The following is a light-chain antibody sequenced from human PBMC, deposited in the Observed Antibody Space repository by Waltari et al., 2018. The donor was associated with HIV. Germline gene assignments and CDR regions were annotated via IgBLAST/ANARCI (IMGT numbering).Light chain of an antibody. CDR1: QSISSY. V-gene: IGKV3-11*01. CDR3: QQRTNWL. Sequence: IVLTQSPATLSLSPGERATLSCRASQSISSYLAWYQQRPGQPPRLLIYDASNRATGIPARFSGSGSGTAFTLTISSLEPEDFAVYYCQQRTNWLFGPGTKVDFK. J-gene: IGKJ3*01. CDR2: DAS.